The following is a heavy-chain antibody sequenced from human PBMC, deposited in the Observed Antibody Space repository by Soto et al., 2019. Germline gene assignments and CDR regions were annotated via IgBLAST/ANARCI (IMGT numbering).Heavy chain of an antibody. D-gene: IGHD3-9*01. J-gene: IGHJ5*02. CDR1: GYTFTSYG. CDR3: ARDSYDILTGYYGNNGFVP. CDR2: ISAYNGNT. V-gene: IGHV1-18*01. Sequence: ASVKVSCKASGYTFTSYGISWVRQAPGQGLEWMGWISAYNGNTNYAQKLQGRVTMTTDTSTSTAYMELRSLRSDDTAVYYCARDSYDILTGYYGNNGFVPWGQGTLVNGSS.